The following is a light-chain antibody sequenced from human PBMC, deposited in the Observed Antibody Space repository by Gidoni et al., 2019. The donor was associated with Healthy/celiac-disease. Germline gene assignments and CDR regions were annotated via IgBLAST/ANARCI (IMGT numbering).Light chain of an antibody. CDR1: SLRSYY. Sequence: SSELTQDPAVSEALGQTVRITCQGDSLRSYYASWYQQKPGQAPVLVIYGKNNRPSGIPDRFSGSSSGNTASLTITGAQAEDEADYYCNSRDSSGNVFGTGTKVTVL. J-gene: IGLJ1*01. CDR3: NSRDSSGNV. V-gene: IGLV3-19*01. CDR2: GKN.